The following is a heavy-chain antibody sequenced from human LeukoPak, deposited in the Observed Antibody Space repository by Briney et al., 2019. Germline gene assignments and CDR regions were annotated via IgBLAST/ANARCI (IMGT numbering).Heavy chain of an antibody. Sequence: SQTLSLTCTVSGGSISSGGYYWSWVRQHPGKGLEWIGYIYYSGSTYYNPSLKSRVTISVGTSKNQFSLKLSSVTAADTAVYYCARDRGPYSGYDSYYFDYWGQGTLVTVSS. CDR2: IYYSGST. V-gene: IGHV4-31*03. CDR1: GGSISSGGYY. D-gene: IGHD5-12*01. J-gene: IGHJ4*02. CDR3: ARDRGPYSGYDSYYFDY.